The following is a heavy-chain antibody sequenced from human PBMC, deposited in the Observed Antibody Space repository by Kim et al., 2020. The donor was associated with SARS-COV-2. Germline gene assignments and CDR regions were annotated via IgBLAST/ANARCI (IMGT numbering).Heavy chain of an antibody. V-gene: IGHV3-30-3*01. Sequence: GGSLRLSCAASGFTFSSYAMHWVRQAPGKGLEWVAVISYDGSNKYYADSVKGRFTISRDNSKNTLYLQMNSLRAEDTAVYYCARSHSGSYYSAFDYWDQGTLVTVSS. CDR3: ARSHSGSYYSAFDY. D-gene: IGHD1-26*01. CDR1: GFTFSSYA. CDR2: ISYDGSNK. J-gene: IGHJ4*02.